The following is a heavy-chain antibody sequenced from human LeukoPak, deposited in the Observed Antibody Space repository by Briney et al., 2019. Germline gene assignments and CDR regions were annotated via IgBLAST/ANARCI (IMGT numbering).Heavy chain of an antibody. CDR3: ASSSSTIFGVVRGTWFDP. Sequence: TLSLTPTVPRGSISSGSSYWSCTRQPAGKGLEWIGRISTSGSTNYNPSLKSRVTISVDTSKHQFSLKLSSVTAADTAVYYCASSSSTIFGVVRGTWFDPWGQGTLVTVSS. CDR1: RGSISSGSSY. V-gene: IGHV4-61*02. CDR2: ISTSGST. D-gene: IGHD3-3*01. J-gene: IGHJ5*02.